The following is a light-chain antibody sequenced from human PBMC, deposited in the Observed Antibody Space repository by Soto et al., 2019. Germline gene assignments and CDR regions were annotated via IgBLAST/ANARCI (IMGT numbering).Light chain of an antibody. CDR1: QSLDNW. J-gene: IGKJ4*01. CDR2: KAS. CDR3: QQYKSYSVT. Sequence: DIQMTQSPSTLSASVGDRVTITCRASQSLDNWLAWYQQKPGTDPRLLIYKASKLDSGVPSRFSGSGSGTQFSLTISSLLPDDFAAYYCQQYKSYSVTFGGGTKVEIK. V-gene: IGKV1-5*03.